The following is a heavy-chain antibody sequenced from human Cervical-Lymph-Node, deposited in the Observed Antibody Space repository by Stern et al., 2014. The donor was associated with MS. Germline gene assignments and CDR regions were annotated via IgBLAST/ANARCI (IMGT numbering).Heavy chain of an antibody. CDR3: ARGIATDY. V-gene: IGHV3-30*03. D-gene: IGHD6-13*01. Sequence: VQLVESGGGVVQPGRSLRLSCAASGFTFSSYGMHWVRQAPGKGLEWVAVISYDGSNKYYADSVKGRFTISRDNSKNTLYLQMNSLRAEDTAVYYCARGIATDYWGQGTLVTVSS. CDR2: ISYDGSNK. J-gene: IGHJ4*02. CDR1: GFTFSSYG.